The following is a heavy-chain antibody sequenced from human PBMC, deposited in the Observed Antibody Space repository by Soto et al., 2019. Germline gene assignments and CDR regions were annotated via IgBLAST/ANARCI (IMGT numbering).Heavy chain of an antibody. D-gene: IGHD1-7*01. V-gene: IGHV3-48*02. CDR1: GFAFSNYS. J-gene: IGHJ4*02. Sequence: EVQLVESGGGLVQPGGSLRLSCAGSGFAFSNYSMNWVRQAPGKGLEWVSYISSSSTNTYYAASVRGRFTISRDNAKNSLYLRINSLKDEDTAVYYCARGTKGGSPPLWGQGTLVTVSS. CDR3: ARGTKGGSPPL. CDR2: ISSSSTNT.